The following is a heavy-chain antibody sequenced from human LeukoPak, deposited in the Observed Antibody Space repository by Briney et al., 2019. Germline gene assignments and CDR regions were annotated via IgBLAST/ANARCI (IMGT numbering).Heavy chain of an antibody. D-gene: IGHD2-8*02. V-gene: IGHV4-4*02. Sequence: SETLSLTCAVSGGSISRGNWWSWVRQPPGKGLEWIGEIYHSGNTNYNPSLKSRVTISVDKSKNQLSLRVSSVTAADTAVYYCARGQSWSFDYWGQGTLVTVSS. J-gene: IGHJ4*02. CDR2: IYHSGNT. CDR1: GGSISRGNW. CDR3: ARGQSWSFDY.